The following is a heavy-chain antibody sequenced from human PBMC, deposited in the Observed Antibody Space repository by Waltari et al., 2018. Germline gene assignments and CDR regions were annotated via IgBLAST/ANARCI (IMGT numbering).Heavy chain of an antibody. CDR3: ARDRGRGLYLES. Sequence: QVKLQESGPGLVKPSGTLSLTCAVSGESVTNNYCSSWVRPSPGRGLEWLGQIHGSGRTNYNPSLESRVTVSLDTSNNHFSLRVTSATAADTAVYFCARDRGRGLYLESWGQGTLVTVSP. D-gene: IGHD2-15*01. V-gene: IGHV4-4*02. CDR2: IHGSGRT. J-gene: IGHJ4*02. CDR1: GESVTNNYC.